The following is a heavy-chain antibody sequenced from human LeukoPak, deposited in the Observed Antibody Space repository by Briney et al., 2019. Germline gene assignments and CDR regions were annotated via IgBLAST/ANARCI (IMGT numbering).Heavy chain of an antibody. CDR1: GFTFSSYS. CDR3: ARGSTYYDSSGQVPFDY. CDR2: ISGSSSTI. Sequence: PGGSLRLSCVTSGFTFSSYSMNWVRQAPGKGLEWGSYISGSSSTIYYADSVKGRFTISRDNGKNTLYLQMNSLRAEDTAVHYCARGSTYYDSSGQVPFDYWGQGTLVTVSS. V-gene: IGHV3-48*01. D-gene: IGHD3-22*01. J-gene: IGHJ4*02.